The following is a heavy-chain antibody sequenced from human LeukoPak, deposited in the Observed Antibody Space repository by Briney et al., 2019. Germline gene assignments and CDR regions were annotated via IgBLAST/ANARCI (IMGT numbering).Heavy chain of an antibody. CDR3: RGYIVGANVDY. D-gene: IGHD1-26*01. V-gene: IGHV3-15*01. CDR1: GFTFSNAW. Sequence: GGSLRVSCAASGFTFSNAWMSWVRQAPGKGLEWVGRIKSKTDGGTTDYAAPVKGRFTISRDDSKNTLYLQMNSLKTEDTAVYYCRGYIVGANVDYWGQGTLVTVSS. CDR2: IKSKTDGGTT. J-gene: IGHJ4*02.